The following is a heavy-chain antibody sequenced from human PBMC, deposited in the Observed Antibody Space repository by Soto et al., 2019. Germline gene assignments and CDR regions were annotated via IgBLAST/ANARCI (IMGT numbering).Heavy chain of an antibody. CDR2: IYSGGST. D-gene: IGHD6-13*01. J-gene: IGHJ6*03. CDR3: ARKWDSSSDYYYYMDV. Sequence: GGSLRLSCAASGFTVSSNYMSWVRQAPGKGLEWVSVIYSGGSTYYADSVKGRFTISRDNSKNTLYLQMNSLRAEDTAVYYCARKWDSSSDYYYYMDVWGKGTTVTVSS. V-gene: IGHV3-66*01. CDR1: GFTVSSNY.